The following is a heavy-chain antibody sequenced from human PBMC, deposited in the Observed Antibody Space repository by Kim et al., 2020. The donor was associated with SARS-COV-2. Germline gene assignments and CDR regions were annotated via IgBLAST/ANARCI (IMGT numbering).Heavy chain of an antibody. V-gene: IGHV1-8*01. CDR3: ARGSIVATIFNYYYYMDV. Sequence: ASVKVSCKASGYTFTRYDINWVRQATGQGLEWMGWMNPNSGNTGYAQKFQGRVTMTRNTSISTAYMELSSLRSEDTAVYYCARGSIVATIFNYYYYMDVWGKGTTVTVSS. D-gene: IGHD5-12*01. CDR1: GYTFTRYD. CDR2: MNPNSGNT. J-gene: IGHJ6*03.